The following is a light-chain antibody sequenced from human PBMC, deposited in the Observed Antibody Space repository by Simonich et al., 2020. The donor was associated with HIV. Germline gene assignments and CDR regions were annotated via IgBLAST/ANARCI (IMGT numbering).Light chain of an antibody. CDR3: QQYNYWLIT. Sequence: EIVMTQSPATLSVSPGEKPTLSCRASQSVSINLAWYQQKPGQAPRLLIYGASARATGIPARFSGSGSGTEFTLTISSMQSEDFAVYYCQQYNYWLITFGQGTRLEIK. V-gene: IGKV3-15*01. CDR2: GAS. J-gene: IGKJ5*01. CDR1: QSVSIN.